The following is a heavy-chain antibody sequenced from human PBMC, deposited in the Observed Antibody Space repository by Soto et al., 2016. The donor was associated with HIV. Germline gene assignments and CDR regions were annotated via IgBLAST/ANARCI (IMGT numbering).Heavy chain of an antibody. Sequence: EVQLLESGGGLVQPGGSLRLSCVASGSTFSSYAMSWVRQAPGKGLEWVSSISGSGGNTYYADSVKGRFTISRDNSENTLYLQMNSLRVEDTAVYYCTTDRWGHYWGQGTLVTVSS. D-gene: IGHD3-16*01. J-gene: IGHJ4*02. CDR1: GSTFSSYA. CDR2: ISGSGGNT. CDR3: TTDRWGHY. V-gene: IGHV3-23*01.